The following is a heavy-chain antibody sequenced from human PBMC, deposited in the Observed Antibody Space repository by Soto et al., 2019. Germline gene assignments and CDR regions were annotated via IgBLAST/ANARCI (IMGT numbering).Heavy chain of an antibody. CDR1: GGSIRSGGYY. CDR3: ARDRLMATAGTARHYFGLDV. V-gene: IGHV4-31*03. D-gene: IGHD5-18*01. J-gene: IGHJ6*02. CDR2: IYYSGST. Sequence: SETLSLTCTVSGGSIRSGGYYWSWVRQSPRRGLEWIGNIYYSGSTYYNPSLKSRLTISVDTSKNQFSLNLRSVTAADTAVYYCARDRLMATAGTARHYFGLDVWGQGTTV.